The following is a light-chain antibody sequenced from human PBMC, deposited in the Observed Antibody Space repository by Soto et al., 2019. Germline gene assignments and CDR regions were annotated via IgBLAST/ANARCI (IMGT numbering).Light chain of an antibody. CDR1: SSNIGAGHD. J-gene: IGLJ1*01. CDR3: QSYDSSLSGSEV. V-gene: IGLV1-40*01. CDR2: GNG. Sequence: QSVLTQPTTLSGAPGQRVTISCTGSSSNIGAGHDVHWYQHLPGTTPKLLIYGNGNRPSGVPDRFSGSKSGTSASLAITGLQAEDEADYYCQSYDSSLSGSEVFGTGTKVTVL.